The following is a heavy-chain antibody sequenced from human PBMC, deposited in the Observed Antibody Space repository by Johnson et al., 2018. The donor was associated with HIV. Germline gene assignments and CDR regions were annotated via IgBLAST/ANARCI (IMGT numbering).Heavy chain of an antibody. J-gene: IGHJ3*01. V-gene: IGHV3-30*04. Sequence: QVQLVESGGGLVQPGGSLRLSCAASGFTFSSYAMHWVRQAPGKGLEWVAVISYDGSNKYYADSVKGRFTISRDNSKNTLFLQMDSLRADETAVYYCAREGVSGSYYDAFDLWGQGTMVTVSS. CDR2: ISYDGSNK. CDR3: AREGVSGSYYDAFDL. CDR1: GFTFSSYA. D-gene: IGHD1-26*01.